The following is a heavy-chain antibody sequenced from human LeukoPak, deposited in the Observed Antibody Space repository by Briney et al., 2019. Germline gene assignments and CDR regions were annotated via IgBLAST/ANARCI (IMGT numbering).Heavy chain of an antibody. CDR2: INPNSGGT. D-gene: IGHD5-12*01. Sequence: GASVKVSCKASGYTFTGYYMHWVRQAPGQGLEGMGWINPNSGGTNYAQKFQGRVTMTRDTSISTAYMELSRLRSDDTAVYYCARQGYSGYVHNDYWGQGTLVTVSS. CDR3: ARQGYSGYVHNDY. CDR1: GYTFTGYY. J-gene: IGHJ4*02. V-gene: IGHV1-2*02.